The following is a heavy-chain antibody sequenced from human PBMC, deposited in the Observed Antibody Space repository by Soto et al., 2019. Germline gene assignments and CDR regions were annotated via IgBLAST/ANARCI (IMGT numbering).Heavy chain of an antibody. CDR3: AKDGSYYDFWSGSPNPPRT. CDR2: ISGSGGST. J-gene: IGHJ5*02. Sequence: GGSLRLSCAASGFTFSSYAMSWVRQAPGKGLEWVSAISGSGGSTYYADSVKGRFIISRDNSKNTLYLQMNSLRAEDTAVYYCAKDGSYYDFWSGSPNPPRTWGQGTLVTVSS. V-gene: IGHV3-23*01. D-gene: IGHD3-3*01. CDR1: GFTFSSYA.